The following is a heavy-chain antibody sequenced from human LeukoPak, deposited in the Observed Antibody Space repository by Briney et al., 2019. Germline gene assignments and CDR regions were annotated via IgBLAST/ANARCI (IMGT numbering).Heavy chain of an antibody. J-gene: IGHJ4*02. CDR2: VYYTGST. Sequence: PSETLSLTCTVSGGSISSSYWSWIRQAPGKGLEWIGNVYYTGSTNYSPFLKSRVTISVDTSKNQFSLKLTSVTAADTAVYYCAGTEDSGFYYVYWGQGTLVTVSS. D-gene: IGHD1-26*01. CDR1: GGSISSSY. CDR3: AGTEDSGFYYVY. V-gene: IGHV4-59*08.